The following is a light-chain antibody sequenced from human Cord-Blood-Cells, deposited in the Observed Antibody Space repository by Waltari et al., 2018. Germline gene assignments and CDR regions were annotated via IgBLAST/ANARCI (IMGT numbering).Light chain of an antibody. V-gene: IGLV2-23*02. CDR1: SSDVGRYNL. J-gene: IGLJ1*01. Sequence: QSALTQPASVSGSPGQSITISCTGPSSDVGRYNLVSCYQQHPGKAPKLMIYEVSKRPSGVSNRFSGSKSGNTASLTISGLQAEDEADYYCCSYAGSSTSLVFGTGTKVTVL. CDR2: EVS. CDR3: CSYAGSSTSLV.